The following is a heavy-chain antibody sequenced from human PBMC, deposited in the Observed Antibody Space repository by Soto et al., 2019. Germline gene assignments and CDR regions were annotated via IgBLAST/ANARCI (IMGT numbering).Heavy chain of an antibody. D-gene: IGHD5-18*01. CDR1: GGSISSSSYY. Sequence: SETLSLTCTVSGGSISSSSYYWGWIRQPPGKGLEWIGSIYYSGSTYYNPSLKSRVTTSVDTSKNQFSLKLSSVTAADTAVYYCARDSGYSYGPIDYWGQGTLVTVS. J-gene: IGHJ4*02. CDR2: IYYSGST. CDR3: ARDSGYSYGPIDY. V-gene: IGHV4-39*02.